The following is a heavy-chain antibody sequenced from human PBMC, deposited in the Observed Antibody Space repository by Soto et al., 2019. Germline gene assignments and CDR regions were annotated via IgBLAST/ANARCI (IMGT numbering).Heavy chain of an antibody. Sequence: EVQLVESGGGVVQPGGSLRLSCAASGFTFEDYALHWVRQSSGKGPEWVSLISADGSDPYYADSVKGRFTISRDNRKDSLYLQMHSLRPEDSAIYYCTKARFYFDSSPYDSWGQGTLVTVTS. V-gene: IGHV3-43D*03. CDR1: GFTFEDYA. J-gene: IGHJ4*02. D-gene: IGHD3-22*01. CDR3: TKARFYFDSSPYDS. CDR2: ISADGSDP.